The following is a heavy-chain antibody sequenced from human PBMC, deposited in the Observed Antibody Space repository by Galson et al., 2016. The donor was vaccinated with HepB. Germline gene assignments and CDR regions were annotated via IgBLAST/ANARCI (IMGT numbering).Heavy chain of an antibody. Sequence: EPLSLTCTVSGGSVNTATYYWSWIRQPPGKGLEWIGFVSSTGSTNYNPSLKSRVTVSVDPSKNHFSLKLCSVTAADTAVYYCARDLGGYSFGYGGKFDFWGQGTLVAVSS. D-gene: IGHD5-18*01. V-gene: IGHV4-61*03. CDR2: VSSTGST. CDR1: GGSVNTATYY. CDR3: ARDLGGYSFGYGGKFDF. J-gene: IGHJ4*02.